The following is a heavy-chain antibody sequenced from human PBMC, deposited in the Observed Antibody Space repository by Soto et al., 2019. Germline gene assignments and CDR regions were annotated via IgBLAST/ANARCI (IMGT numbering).Heavy chain of an antibody. Sequence: SETLSVTCTVAGGSVNSDSYYRSLIRQPPGKGLEWIGYIYYSGSTKYNPSLKSRVTISVDTSKNQFSLKLSSVTAADTAVYYCARDLSGYSYGYNHAFDIWGQGTKVTVSS. V-gene: IGHV4-61*01. J-gene: IGHJ3*02. D-gene: IGHD5-18*01. CDR2: IYYSGST. CDR3: ARDLSGYSYGYNHAFDI. CDR1: GGSVNSDSYY.